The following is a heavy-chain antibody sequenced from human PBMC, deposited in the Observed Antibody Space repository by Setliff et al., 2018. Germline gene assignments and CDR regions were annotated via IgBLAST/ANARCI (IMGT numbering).Heavy chain of an antibody. Sequence: SETLSLTCVVSGYSITNGYYWGWIRQPPGKGLEWIGYIYYSGSTNYNPSLKSRVTMSVATFENHFSLKLNSLTAADTAVYYCARLSWDGLRYHGLDVWGQGTTVTV. V-gene: IGHV4-38-2*01. CDR1: GYSITNGYY. D-gene: IGHD3-10*01. CDR3: ARLSWDGLRYHGLDV. CDR2: IYYSGST. J-gene: IGHJ6*02.